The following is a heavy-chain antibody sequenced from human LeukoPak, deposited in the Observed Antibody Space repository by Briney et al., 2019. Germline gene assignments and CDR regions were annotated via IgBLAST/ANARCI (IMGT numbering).Heavy chain of an antibody. CDR2: ISSSGSTI. CDR3: ARMFYYYDRSGNPTGYFDY. D-gene: IGHD3-22*01. V-gene: IGHV3-11*01. J-gene: IGHJ4*02. CDR1: GFTFSDHY. Sequence: TGGSLRLSCAASGFTFSDHYMTWIRQAPGKGLEWVSYISSSGSTIYYADSVKGRFTISRDNAKNSLYLQMNSLRAEDTAVYYCARMFYYYDRSGNPTGYFDYWGQGTLVTVSS.